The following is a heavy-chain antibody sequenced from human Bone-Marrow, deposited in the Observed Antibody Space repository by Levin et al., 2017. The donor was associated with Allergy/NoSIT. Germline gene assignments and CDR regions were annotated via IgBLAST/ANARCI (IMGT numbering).Heavy chain of an antibody. CDR1: GASVSSGSFY. J-gene: IGHJ3*01. D-gene: IGHD3-22*01. Sequence: SQTLSLTCAVSGASVSSGSFYWSWIRQSPGKGLEWIGYIYNTGSTNYNPSLKSRVTISLDSSKDHFSLRLRSVTAADTAVYYCARERYYFHPGSHTRTSGAFDFWGQGSLVTVSS. V-gene: IGHV4-61*03. CDR2: IYNTGST. CDR3: ARERYYFHPGSHTRTSGAFDF.